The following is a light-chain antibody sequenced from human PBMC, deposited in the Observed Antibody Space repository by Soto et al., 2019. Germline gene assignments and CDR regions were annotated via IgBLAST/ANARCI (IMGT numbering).Light chain of an antibody. V-gene: IGLV1-47*01. CDR2: RNN. J-gene: IGLJ1*01. CDR3: AAWDDSLSGSYV. CDR1: SSNIGSNY. Sequence: QSVLTQPPSAPGTPGQRVTLSCSGSSSNIGSNYVYWYQQLPGTAPKLLIYRNNQRPSGVPDRFSGSKSGTSASLAISGLRSEDEADYYCAAWDDSLSGSYVFGTGTKVTVL.